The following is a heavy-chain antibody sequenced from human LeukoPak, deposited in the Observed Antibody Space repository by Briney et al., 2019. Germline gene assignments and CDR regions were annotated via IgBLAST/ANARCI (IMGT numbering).Heavy chain of an antibody. V-gene: IGHV3-23*01. J-gene: IGHJ4*02. Sequence: GGSLRLSCAASGFTFSSYWMSWVRQAPGKGLEWVSTISSGGGSTYYADSVKGRFTIFRDNSKNTLYLRVNSLRAEDTAVYYCAKGGKWDVTPFDYWGQGTLVTVSS. CDR1: GFTFSSYW. D-gene: IGHD1-26*01. CDR2: ISSGGGST. CDR3: AKGGKWDVTPFDY.